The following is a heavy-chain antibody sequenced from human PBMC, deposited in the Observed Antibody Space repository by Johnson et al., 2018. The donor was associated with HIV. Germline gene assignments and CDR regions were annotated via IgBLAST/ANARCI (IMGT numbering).Heavy chain of an antibody. CDR3: ARHYGWGDHWDAFDI. V-gene: IGHV3-66*04. J-gene: IGHJ3*02. CDR2: SYSCGST. Sequence: VQLVESGGGLVQSGGSLRLSCAASGCTVSSNYMNWVRQAPGKGLEWVSGSYSCGSTYSADSVKGRFTISRDNSKNTLYLQMNSLRAEDTAVYYCARHYGWGDHWDAFDIWGQGTTVTVSS. D-gene: IGHD2-8*02. CDR1: GCTVSSNY.